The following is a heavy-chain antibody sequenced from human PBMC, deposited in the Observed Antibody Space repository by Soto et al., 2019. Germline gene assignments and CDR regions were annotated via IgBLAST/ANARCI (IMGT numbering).Heavy chain of an antibody. J-gene: IGHJ5*02. V-gene: IGHV4-31*03. Sequence: QVQLQESGPGLVKPSETLSLTCIVSGGSISSGGYYWSWIRQHPGKGLVWLGYIYYSGSTYYNPSLKSRVTISVDTSKNQCSLKLSSVTAADTAIYFCARDSPITMVGPVQNWFDPWGQGTLVTVSS. CDR1: GGSISSGGYY. CDR3: ARDSPITMVGPVQNWFDP. D-gene: IGHD3-10*01. CDR2: IYYSGST.